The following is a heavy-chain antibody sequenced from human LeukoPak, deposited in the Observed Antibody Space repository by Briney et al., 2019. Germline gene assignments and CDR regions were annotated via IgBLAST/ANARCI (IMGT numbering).Heavy chain of an antibody. D-gene: IGHD3-22*01. J-gene: IGHJ2*01. CDR3: ARVYDSSGYFWYFDL. V-gene: IGHV1-2*02. CDR2: INPNSGGT. CDR1: GYTFTGYY. Sequence: VASVKVSCKASGYTFTGYYMHWVRQAPGQGLEWMGWINPNSGGTNYAQKFQGRVTMTRDTSISTAYMELRSLRSDDTAVYYCARVYDSSGYFWYFDLWGRGTLVTVSS.